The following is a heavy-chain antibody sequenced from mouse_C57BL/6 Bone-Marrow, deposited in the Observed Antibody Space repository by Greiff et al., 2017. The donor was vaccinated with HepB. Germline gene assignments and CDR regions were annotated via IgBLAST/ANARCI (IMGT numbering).Heavy chain of an antibody. V-gene: IGHV5-6*01. Sequence: EVQRVESGGDLVKPGGSLKLSCAASGFTFSSYGMSWVRQTPDKRLEWVATISSGGSYTYYPDSVKGRFTISRDNAKNTLYLQMSSLKSEDTAMYYCAAPSGEYYGSRRAWFAYWGQGTLVTVSA. CDR2: ISSGGSYT. CDR1: GFTFSSYG. CDR3: AAPSGEYYGSRRAWFAY. J-gene: IGHJ3*01. D-gene: IGHD1-1*01.